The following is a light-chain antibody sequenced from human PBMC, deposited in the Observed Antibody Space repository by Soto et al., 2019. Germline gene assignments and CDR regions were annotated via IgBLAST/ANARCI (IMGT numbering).Light chain of an antibody. CDR1: SSNIGSHT. Sequence: VLTQPPSASGTPGQTIAISCSGGSSNIGSHTVNWYQQLPGTAPRLLIYSNTQRPSGVPDHFSGSKSGTSASLAISGLQSEYEGDYYCAAWDDSLNGVVFGGGTKLTVL. CDR2: SNT. CDR3: AAWDDSLNGVV. J-gene: IGLJ2*01. V-gene: IGLV1-44*01.